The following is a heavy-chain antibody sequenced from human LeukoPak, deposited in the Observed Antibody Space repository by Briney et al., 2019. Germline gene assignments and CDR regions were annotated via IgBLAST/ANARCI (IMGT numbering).Heavy chain of an antibody. CDR1: GGSISSGRYY. Sequence: SETLSLTCTVSGGSISSGRYYWSWIRQPAGKGLEWIGHIYTSGSTNYNPSLKSRVTISMDTSKNQFSLKLSSVTAADTAVYYCARERLLYGFDPWGQGTLVTVSS. CDR3: ARERLLYGFDP. V-gene: IGHV4-61*09. D-gene: IGHD3-10*01. J-gene: IGHJ5*02. CDR2: IYTSGST.